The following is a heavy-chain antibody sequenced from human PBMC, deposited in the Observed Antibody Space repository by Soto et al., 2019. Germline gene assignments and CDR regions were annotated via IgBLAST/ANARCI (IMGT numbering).Heavy chain of an antibody. Sequence: GGSLRLSCAASGFAFSSCVMSWVRQAPGKGLEWVSAIGDSGGSPYYADSVKGRFTISRDNSRNTLYLQMNSLRAEDTAVYYCVKNDILTGYYFFDYWGQGTLVTVSS. J-gene: IGHJ4*02. CDR3: VKNDILTGYYFFDY. CDR2: IGDSGGSP. V-gene: IGHV3-23*01. CDR1: GFAFSSCV. D-gene: IGHD3-9*01.